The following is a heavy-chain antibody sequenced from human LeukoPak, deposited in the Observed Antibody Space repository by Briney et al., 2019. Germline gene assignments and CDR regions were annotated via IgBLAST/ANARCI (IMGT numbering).Heavy chain of an antibody. CDR1: GFPFSDYY. CDR3: ASPDYYDSSGYYGH. Sequence: GGSLRLSCAASGFPFSDYYMSWIRPAPGKGLEWVSYISSSGSTIYYADSVKGRFTISRDNAKNSLYLQMNSLRAEDTAVYYCASPDYYDSSGYYGHWGQGTLVTVSS. CDR2: ISSSGSTI. V-gene: IGHV3-11*01. J-gene: IGHJ4*02. D-gene: IGHD3-22*01.